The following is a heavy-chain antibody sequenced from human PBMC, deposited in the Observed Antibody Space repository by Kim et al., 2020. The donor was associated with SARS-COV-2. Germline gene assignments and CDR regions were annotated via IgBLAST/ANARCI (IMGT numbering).Heavy chain of an antibody. D-gene: IGHD1-26*01. CDR3: ARDPRGGIYFYDGMDV. J-gene: IGHJ6*02. V-gene: IGHV3-74*01. Sequence: AAGKGRFTITRDNARNTLYLQMNSLRGDDTAVYYCARDPRGGIYFYDGMDVWGQGTTVTVSS.